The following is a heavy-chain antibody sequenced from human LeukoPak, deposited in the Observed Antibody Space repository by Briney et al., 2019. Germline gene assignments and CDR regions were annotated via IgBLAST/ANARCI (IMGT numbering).Heavy chain of an antibody. J-gene: IGHJ4*02. CDR2: IWYDGSNI. Sequence: GGSLRLSCAASGFTFSSYGMHWVRQAPGKGLEWLAVIWYDGSNIYYADSVKGRFAISRDNSKNTLYLLLNSLRAEITHEYYCARARENYDISSFSALDYWGQGTLVTVSS. V-gene: IGHV3-33*01. CDR3: ARARENYDISSFSALDY. CDR1: GFTFSSYG. D-gene: IGHD3-22*01.